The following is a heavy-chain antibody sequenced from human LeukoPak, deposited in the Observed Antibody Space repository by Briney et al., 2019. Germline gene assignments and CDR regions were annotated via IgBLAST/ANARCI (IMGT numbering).Heavy chain of an antibody. D-gene: IGHD5-18*01. J-gene: IGHJ4*02. V-gene: IGHV1-2*02. CDR3: ARGGYSYGYYSDY. CDR1: GYTFTGYY. CDR2: INPNSGGT. Sequence: ASVKVSCKASGYTFTGYYMHWVRQASGQGLEWMGWINPNSGGTNYAQKFQGRVTMTRDTSISTAYMELSRLRSDDTAVYYCARGGYSYGYYSDYWGQGTLVTVSS.